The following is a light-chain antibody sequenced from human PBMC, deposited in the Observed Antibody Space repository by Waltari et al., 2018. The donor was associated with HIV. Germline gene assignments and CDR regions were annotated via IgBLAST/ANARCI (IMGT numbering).Light chain of an antibody. J-gene: IGKJ3*01. CDR1: QSVLHSSNNKNY. Sequence: DIVMTQSPDSLAVSLVERATINCKSSQSVLHSSNNKNYLAWYQQKPGQPPKLLINWASTRESGVPDRFSGSGSGTDFTLTISSLQAEDVAVYYCQQYYSTPNTFGPGTKVDIK. CDR2: WAS. CDR3: QQYYSTPNT. V-gene: IGKV4-1*01.